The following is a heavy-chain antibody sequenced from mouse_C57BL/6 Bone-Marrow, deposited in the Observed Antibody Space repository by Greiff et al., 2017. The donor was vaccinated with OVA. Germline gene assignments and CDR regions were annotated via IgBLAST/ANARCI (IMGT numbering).Heavy chain of an antibody. CDR2: IRLKSDNYAT. Sequence: EVHLVESGGGLVQPGGSMKLSCVASGFTFRNYWMNWVRQSPEKGLEWVAQIRLKSDNYATHYAESVKGRFTISRDDSKSSVYLQMNNLRAEDTGIYYCTANSEMGYWGQGTTLTVTS. CDR1: GFTFRNYW. D-gene: IGHD2-3*01. CDR3: TANSEMGY. J-gene: IGHJ2*01. V-gene: IGHV6-3*01.